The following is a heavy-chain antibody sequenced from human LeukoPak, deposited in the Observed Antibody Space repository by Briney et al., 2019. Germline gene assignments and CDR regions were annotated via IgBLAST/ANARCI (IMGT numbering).Heavy chain of an antibody. CDR3: AKREMATIHDY. J-gene: IGHJ4*02. CDR1: GFTFSSYA. D-gene: IGHD5-24*01. V-gene: IGHV3-23*01. CDR2: ISGSGGST. Sequence: GGSLRLYCAASGFTFSSYAMSWVRQAPGEGLEWVSAISGSGGSTYYADSVKRRFTISRDNSKNTLYLQMNSLRAEDTAVYYCAKREMATIHDYWGQGTLVTVSS.